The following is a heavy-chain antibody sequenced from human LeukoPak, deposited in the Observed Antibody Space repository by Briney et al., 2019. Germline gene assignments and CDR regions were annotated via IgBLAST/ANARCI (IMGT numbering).Heavy chain of an antibody. CDR1: GGTFSSYA. CDR2: IIPILGIA. V-gene: IGHV1-69*04. CDR3: ARELDHTNPLDY. Sequence: ASVKVSCKASGGTFSSYAISWVRQAPGQGLEWMGRIIPILGIANYAQKFQGRVTITADKSTSTAYMELSSLRSEDTAVYYCARELDHTNPLDYWGQGTLVTVSS. J-gene: IGHJ4*02.